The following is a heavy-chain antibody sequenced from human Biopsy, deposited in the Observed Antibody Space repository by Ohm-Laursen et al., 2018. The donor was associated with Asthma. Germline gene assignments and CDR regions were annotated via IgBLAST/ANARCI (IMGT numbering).Heavy chain of an antibody. Sequence: SLRLSCTASGFTFDDYAMHWVRQAPGKGLEWVSGVSWNSGSIDYADSVKGRFTISRDNAKNSLYLQMDSLRAEDTAVYFCARKTYYYSATYGWFNAWGQGTLVTVSS. CDR2: VSWNSGSI. D-gene: IGHD4/OR15-4a*01. CDR1: GFTFDDYA. CDR3: ARKTYYYSATYGWFNA. V-gene: IGHV3-9*01. J-gene: IGHJ5*02.